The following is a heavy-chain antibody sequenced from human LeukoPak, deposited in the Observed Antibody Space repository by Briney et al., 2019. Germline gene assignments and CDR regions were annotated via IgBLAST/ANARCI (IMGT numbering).Heavy chain of an antibody. CDR3: ARVSEGDSSGYYFDY. Sequence: SETLSLTCAVYGGSFSGYYWSWIRKPPGKGLEWIGEINHSGSTNYNPSLKSRVTISVDTSKNQFSLKLSSVTAADTAVYYCARVSEGDSSGYYFDYWGQGTLVTVSS. CDR1: GGSFSGYY. D-gene: IGHD3-22*01. V-gene: IGHV4-34*01. CDR2: INHSGST. J-gene: IGHJ4*02.